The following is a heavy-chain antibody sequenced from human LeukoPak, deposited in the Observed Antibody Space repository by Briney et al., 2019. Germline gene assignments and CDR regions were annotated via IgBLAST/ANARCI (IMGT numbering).Heavy chain of an antibody. CDR3: AKDLWEAAAGTGSGYFQH. D-gene: IGHD6-13*01. CDR2: ISGSGGST. Sequence: QSGGSLRLSCAASGFTFSTYAMNWVRQTPGKGLEWVSGISGSGGSTYYADSVKGRFTISRDNSKNTLYLQMNSLRAEDTAVYYCAKDLWEAAAGTGSGYFQHWGQGTLVTVSS. J-gene: IGHJ1*01. CDR1: GFTFSTYA. V-gene: IGHV3-23*01.